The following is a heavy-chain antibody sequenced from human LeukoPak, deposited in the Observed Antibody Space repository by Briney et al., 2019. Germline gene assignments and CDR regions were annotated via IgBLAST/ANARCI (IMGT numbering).Heavy chain of an antibody. CDR1: GFTFSSYG. V-gene: IGHV3-30*18. D-gene: IGHD3-16*02. CDR2: ISYDGSNK. CDR3: AKEGYDYVWGSYRYLYYFDY. Sequence: GGSLRLSCAASGFTFSSYGMHWVRQAPGKGLEWVAVISYDGSNKYYADSVKGRFTISRDNSKNTLYLQMNSLRAEDTAVYYCAKEGYDYVWGSYRYLYYFDYWGQGTLVTVSS. J-gene: IGHJ4*02.